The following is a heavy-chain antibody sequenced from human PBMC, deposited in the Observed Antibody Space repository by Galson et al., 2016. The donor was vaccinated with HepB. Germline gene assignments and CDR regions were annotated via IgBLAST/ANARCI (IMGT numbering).Heavy chain of an antibody. CDR1: GGSISSSNYF. V-gene: IGHV4-39*01. CDR3: ARHLPAYCSGGMCYTPRRFDF. D-gene: IGHD2-15*01. CDR2: MYYSGST. J-gene: IGHJ4*02. Sequence: SETLSLTCTVSGGSISSSNYFWGWIRQPPGKGLEWIGSMYYSGSTYYNPSLKSRVTISVDTSKNQFSLRVRSATAADTAVYYCARHLPAYCSGGMCYTPRRFDFWGQGTLVTVSS.